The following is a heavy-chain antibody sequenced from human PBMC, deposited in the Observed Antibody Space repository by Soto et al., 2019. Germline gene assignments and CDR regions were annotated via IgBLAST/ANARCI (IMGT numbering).Heavy chain of an antibody. CDR1: GFTFSDYY. Sequence: GGSLRLSCAASGFTFSDYYMSWIRHAPGKGLEWVSYISSSGSTIYYANSVKGRFTISRDNAKNSLYLQMNSLRAEDTAVYYCARERIDTITIFGVDPDAFDIWGQGTMVTVSS. V-gene: IGHV3-11*01. J-gene: IGHJ3*02. CDR2: ISSSGSTI. D-gene: IGHD3-3*01. CDR3: ARERIDTITIFGVDPDAFDI.